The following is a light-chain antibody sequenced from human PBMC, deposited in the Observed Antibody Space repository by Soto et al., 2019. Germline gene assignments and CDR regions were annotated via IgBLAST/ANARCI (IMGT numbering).Light chain of an antibody. Sequence: DIEMIQSPSAPYAYVGDSVTITCRASQNINNCLNWYQQKPGKAPKLLIYAASSLQSGVPSRFTGSGFGTDFTLTISSLQPEDFATYYCQQSYSSPRTFGQGTKVDIK. CDR1: QNINNC. CDR3: QQSYSSPRT. J-gene: IGKJ1*01. CDR2: AAS. V-gene: IGKV1-39*01.